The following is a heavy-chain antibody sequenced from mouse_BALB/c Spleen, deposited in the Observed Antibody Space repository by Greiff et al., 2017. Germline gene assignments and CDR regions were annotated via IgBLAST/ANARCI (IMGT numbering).Heavy chain of an antibody. CDR3: ARHSSGYYYAMDY. J-gene: IGHJ4*01. D-gene: IGHD3-1*01. Sequence: VQLKESGPELVKPGASVKISCKASGYTFTDYNMHWVKQSHGKSLEWIGYIYPYNGGTGYNQKFKSKATLTVDNSSSTAYMELRSLTSEDSAVYYCARHSSGYYYAMDYWGQGTSVTVSS. CDR1: GYTFTDYN. CDR2: IYPYNGGT. V-gene: IGHV1S29*02.